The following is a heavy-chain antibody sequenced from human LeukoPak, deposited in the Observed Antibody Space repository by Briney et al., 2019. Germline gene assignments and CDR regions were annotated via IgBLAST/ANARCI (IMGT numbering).Heavy chain of an antibody. V-gene: IGHV3-30*18. CDR1: GFTFSSCG. J-gene: IGHJ4*02. D-gene: IGHD6-19*01. Sequence: GGSLRLSCAASGFTFSSCGMHWVRQAPGKGLEWVAVISYDGSNKYYADSVKGRFTISRDNSKNTLYLQMNSLRAEDTAVYYCAKDLRWLTDYWGQGTLVTVSS. CDR3: AKDLRWLTDY. CDR2: ISYDGSNK.